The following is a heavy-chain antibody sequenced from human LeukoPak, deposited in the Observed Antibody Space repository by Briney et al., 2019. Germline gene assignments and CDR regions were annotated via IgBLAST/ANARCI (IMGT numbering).Heavy chain of an antibody. CDR2: IYYSGST. CDR3: ARRGYSSGWYYFDY. Sequence: SETLSLTCTVSGGSISNYYWNWIRQPPGKGREFIGYIYYSGSTTYNPSLKSRVTISVDTSKNQFSLKLISVTAADTAVYYCARRGYSSGWYYFDYWGQGTLVTVSS. CDR1: GGSISNYY. J-gene: IGHJ4*02. D-gene: IGHD6-19*01. V-gene: IGHV4-59*08.